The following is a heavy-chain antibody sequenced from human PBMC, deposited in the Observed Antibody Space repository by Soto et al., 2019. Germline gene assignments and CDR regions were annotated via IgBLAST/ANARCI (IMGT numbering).Heavy chain of an antibody. CDR3: ARLEGLATISYYFDF. D-gene: IGHD3-9*01. V-gene: IGHV4-39*01. J-gene: IGHJ4*02. CDR2: SYYRGNA. Sequence: QLQLQESGPGLVKPSETLSLTCSVSDDSINSDKYYWGWIRQPPGKGLEWIGSSYYRGNAYYNQSLQTRVTISLDKSRSQFSLKLNSVTAADSAVYFCARLEGLATISYYFDFWGPGALVTVSS. CDR1: DDSINSDKYY.